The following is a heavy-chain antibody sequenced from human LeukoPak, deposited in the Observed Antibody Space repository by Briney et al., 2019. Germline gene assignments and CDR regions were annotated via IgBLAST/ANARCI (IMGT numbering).Heavy chain of an antibody. CDR3: ARFDDEWAQFDY. J-gene: IGHJ4*02. CDR1: GGSISSYY. V-gene: IGHV4-34*01. CDR2: INHGGNT. Sequence: SETLSLTCTVSGGSISSYYWSWIRQPPGKGLEWIGEINHGGNTNYNQSLKSRVTISVDTSKNQFSLKLTSVTAADTAVYYCARFDDEWAQFDYWGQGTLVTVSS. D-gene: IGHD2-8*01.